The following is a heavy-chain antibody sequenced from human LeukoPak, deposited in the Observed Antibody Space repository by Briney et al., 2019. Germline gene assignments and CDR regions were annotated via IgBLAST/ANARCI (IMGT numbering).Heavy chain of an antibody. V-gene: IGHV3-23*01. D-gene: IGHD5-18*01. CDR3: AKDTQLWSSYYFDY. CDR2: ISGSGGST. CDR1: GFTFSSYA. J-gene: IGHJ4*02. Sequence: PGGSLRLSCAASGFTFSSYAMSWVRQAPGKELEWVSAISGSGGSTYYADSVKGRFAISRDNSKNTLYLQMNSLRAEVTAVYYCAKDTQLWSSYYFDYWGQGTLVTVSS.